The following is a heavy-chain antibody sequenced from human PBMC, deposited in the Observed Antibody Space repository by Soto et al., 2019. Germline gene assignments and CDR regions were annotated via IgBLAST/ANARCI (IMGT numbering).Heavy chain of an antibody. CDR2: IIPIFGTA. Sequence: QVQLVQSGAEVKKPGSSVKVSCKAAGGTFSSYAISWVRQAPGQGLEWMGGIIPIFGTANYAQKFQGRVTITADASTSTAYMELSSLRAEDTAVYYCAREGGYSGFDRGQYYFDYWGQGTLVTVSS. CDR1: GGTFSSYA. J-gene: IGHJ4*02. CDR3: AREGGYSGFDRGQYYFDY. V-gene: IGHV1-69*12. D-gene: IGHD5-12*01.